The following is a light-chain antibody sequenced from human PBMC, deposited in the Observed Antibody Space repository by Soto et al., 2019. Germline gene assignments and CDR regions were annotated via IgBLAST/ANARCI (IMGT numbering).Light chain of an antibody. CDR2: GAS. CDR3: QQYGSSPLT. Sequence: EIVLTQSPGTLSLSPGERATLSCRASQSVSSSYLAWYQQKTGQAPRLLIYGASSRATGIPDRFSGSGSGTDFTFTISRLEPEDFAVYYCQQYGSSPLTFGQGTKVDIK. V-gene: IGKV3-20*01. J-gene: IGKJ1*01. CDR1: QSVSSSY.